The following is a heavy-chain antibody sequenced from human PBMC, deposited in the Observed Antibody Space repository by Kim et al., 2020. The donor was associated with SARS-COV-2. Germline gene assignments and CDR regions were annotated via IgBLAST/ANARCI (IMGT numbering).Heavy chain of an antibody. D-gene: IGHD3-16*02. J-gene: IGHJ3*02. CDR3: ARDPKLNYDYVWGSYRSDAFDI. CDR1: GGSISSYY. CDR2: IYTSGST. V-gene: IGHV4-4*07. Sequence: SETLSLTCTVSGGSISSYYWSWIRQPAGKGLEWIGRIYTSGSTNYNPSLKSRVTMSVDTSKNQFSLKLSSVTAADTAVYYCARDPKLNYDYVWGSYRSDAFDIWGQGTMVTVSS.